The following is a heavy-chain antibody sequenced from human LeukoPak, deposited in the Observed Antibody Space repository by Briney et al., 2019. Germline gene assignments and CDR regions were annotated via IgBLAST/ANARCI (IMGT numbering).Heavy chain of an antibody. CDR3: ARAAYYYDSSGYYPDY. CDR1: GGSISSYY. J-gene: IGHJ4*02. Sequence: SETLSLTCTDSGGSISSYYWSWIWQPPGKGLEWIGYIYYSGSTNYNPSLKSRVTISVDTSKNQFSLKLSSVTAADTAVYYCARAAYYYDSSGYYPDYWGQGTQVTVSS. V-gene: IGHV4-59*12. CDR2: IYYSGST. D-gene: IGHD3-22*01.